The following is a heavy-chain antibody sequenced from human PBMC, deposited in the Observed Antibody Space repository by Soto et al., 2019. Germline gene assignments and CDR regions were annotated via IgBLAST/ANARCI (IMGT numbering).Heavy chain of an antibody. J-gene: IGHJ6*02. CDR2: LGAADDP. CDR1: AFTLSAYD. V-gene: IGHV3-13*05. D-gene: IGHD2-15*01. CDR3: ARAYSGRLPRRADCYYAMDV. Sequence: GGSLRLSCAASAFTLSAYDMHWVRQPNGKGLEWVSALGAADDPYYLGSVKGRFTISRENAKNSLYLQMNNLRAGDTAVYYCARAYSGRLPRRADCYYAMDVWGQGTTVTVSS.